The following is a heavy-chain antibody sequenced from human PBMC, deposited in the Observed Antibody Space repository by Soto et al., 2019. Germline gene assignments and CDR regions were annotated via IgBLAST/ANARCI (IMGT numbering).Heavy chain of an antibody. V-gene: IGHV1-2*04. J-gene: IGHJ6*02. CDR3: ARDQGGKDYYYYGMDV. D-gene: IGHD3-16*01. Sequence: ASVKVSCTASGYTFTCYYMHWVRQAPGQGLEWMGWINPNSGGTNYAQKFQGWVTMTRDTSISTAYMELSRLRSDDTAVYYCARDQGGKDYYYYGMDVWGQGTTVTVSS. CDR1: GYTFTCYY. CDR2: INPNSGGT.